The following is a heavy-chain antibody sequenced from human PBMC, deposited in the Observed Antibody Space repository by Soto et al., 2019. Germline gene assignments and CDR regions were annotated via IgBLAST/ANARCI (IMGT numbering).Heavy chain of an antibody. V-gene: IGHV3-53*01. Sequence: GGSLRLSCAASGFTVSSNYMSWVRQAPGKGLEWVSVIYSGGSTYYADSVKGRFTISRDNSKNTLYLQMNSLRAEDTAVYYCARGRGIAAAGFYFDYWGQGTLVTVSS. D-gene: IGHD6-13*01. CDR2: IYSGGST. CDR1: GFTVSSNY. CDR3: ARGRGIAAAGFYFDY. J-gene: IGHJ4*02.